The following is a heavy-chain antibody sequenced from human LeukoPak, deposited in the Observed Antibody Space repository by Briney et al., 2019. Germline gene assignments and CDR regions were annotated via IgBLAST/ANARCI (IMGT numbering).Heavy chain of an antibody. V-gene: IGHV3-23*01. CDR1: RFTFSGYA. CDR2: ISGSGGDT. Sequence: GGSLRVSCAASRFTFSGYAMSWVRQAPGKGLEWVSGISGSGGDTNYADSVEGRFTIARDNSENTLYLQMNSLRAEDTAVYYCAKGLSSSSWADFDSWGQGTLVTVSS. J-gene: IGHJ4*02. D-gene: IGHD6-13*01. CDR3: AKGLSSSSWADFDS.